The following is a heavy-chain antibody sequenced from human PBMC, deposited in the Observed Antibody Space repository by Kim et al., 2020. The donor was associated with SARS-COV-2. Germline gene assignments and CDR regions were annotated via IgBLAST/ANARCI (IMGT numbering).Heavy chain of an antibody. J-gene: IGHJ6*02. D-gene: IGHD1-26*01. V-gene: IGHV3-30*04. Sequence: GGSLRLSCAASGFTFSSYAMHWVRQAPGKGLEWVAVISYDGSNKYYADSVKGRFTISRDNSKNTLYLQMNSLRAEDTAVYYCARDVAYSGNNYYYYGMDVWGQGTTVTVSS. CDR1: GFTFSSYA. CDR3: ARDVAYSGNNYYYYGMDV. CDR2: ISYDGSNK.